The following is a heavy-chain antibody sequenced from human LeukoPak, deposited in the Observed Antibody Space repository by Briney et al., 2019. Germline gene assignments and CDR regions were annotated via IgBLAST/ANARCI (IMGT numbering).Heavy chain of an antibody. V-gene: IGHV3-23*01. D-gene: IGHD3-10*01. J-gene: IGHJ6*03. Sequence: SGGSLRLSCAASGFTFSSYAMSWVRQAPGKGLEWVSAISGSGGSTYYADSVKGRFTISRDNSKNTLYLQMNSLRAEDTAVYYCAKSGGRLWLGSYYMDVWGKGTTVTVSS. CDR1: GFTFSSYA. CDR3: AKSGGRLWLGSYYMDV. CDR2: ISGSGGST.